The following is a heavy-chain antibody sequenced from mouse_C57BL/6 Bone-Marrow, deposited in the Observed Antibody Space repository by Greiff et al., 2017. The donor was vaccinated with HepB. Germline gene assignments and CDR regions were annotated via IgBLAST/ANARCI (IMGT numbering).Heavy chain of an antibody. CDR1: GFTFSSYA. CDR3: ASPWFAY. V-gene: IGHV5-4*03. J-gene: IGHJ3*01. CDR2: ISDGGSYT. Sequence: EVMLVESGGGLVKPGGSLKLSCAASGFTFSSYAMSWVRQTPEKRLEWVATISDGGSYTYYPDNVKGRFTISRDNAKNNLYLQMSHLKSEDTAMYYCASPWFAYWGQGTLVTVSA.